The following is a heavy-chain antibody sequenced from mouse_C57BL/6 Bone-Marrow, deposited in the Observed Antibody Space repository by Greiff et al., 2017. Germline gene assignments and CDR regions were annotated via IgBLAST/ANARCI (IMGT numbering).Heavy chain of an antibody. Sequence: EVQLQQSGPELVKPGASVKISCKASGYTFTDYYMNWVKQSHGKSLEWIGVINPKHGGTSYNQKFKGKATLTVAKSSSTAYMELRSLTSEDSAVYYCASPYYYGSSYGAMDYWGQGTSVTVSS. V-gene: IGHV1-26*01. CDR3: ASPYYYGSSYGAMDY. J-gene: IGHJ4*01. CDR1: GYTFTDYY. D-gene: IGHD1-1*01. CDR2: INPKHGGT.